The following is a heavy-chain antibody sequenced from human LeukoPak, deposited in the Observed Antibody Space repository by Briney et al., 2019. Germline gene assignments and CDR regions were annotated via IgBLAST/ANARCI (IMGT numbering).Heavy chain of an antibody. Sequence: PGGSLRLSCAASGFTVSSNYMSWVRQARGKGLEWVSVIYSGGSTYYADSVKGRFTISRDNSKNTLYLQMNSLRAEDTAVYYCARDHLVTGYFDYWGQGTLVTVSS. V-gene: IGHV3-53*01. CDR1: GFTVSSNY. J-gene: IGHJ4*02. D-gene: IGHD2-21*02. CDR3: ARDHLVTGYFDY. CDR2: IYSGGST.